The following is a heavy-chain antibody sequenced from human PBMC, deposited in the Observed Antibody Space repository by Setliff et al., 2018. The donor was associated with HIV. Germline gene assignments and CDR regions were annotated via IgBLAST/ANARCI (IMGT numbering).Heavy chain of an antibody. CDR1: GYTFTSYG. CDR3: ARAYYHDSSGYQGFDY. Sequence: ASVKVSCKASGYTFTSYGITWVRQAPGQGLEWMGWISTYNGNTHYAQKLQGRVTMTTDTSASTGYMELRSLRSDDTAVYYCARAYYHDSSGYQGFDYWGQGTLVTVSS. CDR2: ISTYNGNT. V-gene: IGHV1-18*01. J-gene: IGHJ4*02. D-gene: IGHD3-22*01.